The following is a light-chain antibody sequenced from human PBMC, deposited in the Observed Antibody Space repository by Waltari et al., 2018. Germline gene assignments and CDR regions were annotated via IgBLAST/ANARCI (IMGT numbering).Light chain of an antibody. V-gene: IGLV2-8*01. CDR2: EVS. CDR1: SSDVGGYNY. J-gene: IGLJ3*02. Sequence: QSALTQPPSASGSPGQSVTISCTGTSSDVGGYNYVSWYQQHPGKAPNVMIYEVSKRPSGVPVRFSGAKSGNTASLTVSGVQAEDEADYYCSSYGGSNNLVFGGGTK. CDR3: SSYGGSNNLV.